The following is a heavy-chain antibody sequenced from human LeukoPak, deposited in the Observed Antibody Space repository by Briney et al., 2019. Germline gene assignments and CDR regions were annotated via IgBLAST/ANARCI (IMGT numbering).Heavy chain of an antibody. CDR1: GFTFSNDW. CDR3: ARDPLRRWELWLYYFDY. CDR2: INQDESKK. D-gene: IGHD1-26*01. J-gene: IGHJ4*02. Sequence: PGGSLRLSCAASGFTFSNDWMCWVRQAPGKGLEWVANINQDESKKYYADSVKGRFTISRDNAKNSLYLQMNSLRAEDTAVYYCARDPLRRWELWLYYFDYWGQGTLVTVSS. V-gene: IGHV3-7*01.